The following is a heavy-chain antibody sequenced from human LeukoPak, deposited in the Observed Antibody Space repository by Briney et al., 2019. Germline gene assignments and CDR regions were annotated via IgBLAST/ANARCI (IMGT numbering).Heavy chain of an antibody. CDR1: GYTFSNYG. CDR2: ISAYNGNT. D-gene: IGHD2-15*01. CDR3: ARSGCSAGSCYSQTVRFDS. V-gene: IGHV1-18*01. J-gene: IGHJ4*02. Sequence: ASVKVSCKASGYTFSNYGITWVRQAPGEGLEWMAWISAYNGNTDYAQKFQGRVTVTADASTSTAYMELRSLRSDDTAVYYCARSGCSAGSCYSQTVRFDSWGQGTLVTVSS.